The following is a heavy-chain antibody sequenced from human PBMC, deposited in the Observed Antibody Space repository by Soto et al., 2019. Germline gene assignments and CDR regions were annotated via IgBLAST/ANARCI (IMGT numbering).Heavy chain of an antibody. CDR3: AKGEGGSYFRRPFIDY. Sequence: QVQLVESGGGVVQPGRSLRLSCAASGFTFSSYGMHWVRQAPGKGLEWVAVISYDGSNKYYADSVKGRFTISRDNSKNTLYLQMNSLRAEDTAVYYCAKGEGGSYFRRPFIDYGGQGTLVTVSS. J-gene: IGHJ4*02. V-gene: IGHV3-30*18. CDR1: GFTFSSYG. CDR2: ISYDGSNK. D-gene: IGHD1-26*01.